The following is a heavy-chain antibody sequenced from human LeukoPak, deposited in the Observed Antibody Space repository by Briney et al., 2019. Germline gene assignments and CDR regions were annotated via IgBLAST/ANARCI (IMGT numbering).Heavy chain of an antibody. CDR2: INHSGST. J-gene: IGHJ4*02. V-gene: IGHV4-34*01. CDR1: GGSLSGYY. D-gene: IGHD5-18*01. CDR3: AREGGYSYGFDS. Sequence: SETLSLTCAVYGGSLSGYYWSWIRQPPGKGLEWIGEINHSGSTNYNPSYKSRVTMSVDTSKNQFSLKLSSVTAADTAIYYCAREGGYSYGFDSWGQGTLVTVSS.